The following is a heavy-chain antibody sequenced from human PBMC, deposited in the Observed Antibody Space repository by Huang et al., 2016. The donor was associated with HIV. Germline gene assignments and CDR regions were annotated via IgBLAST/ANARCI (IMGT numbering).Heavy chain of an antibody. D-gene: IGHD3-10*01. CDR2: ISYDGRSK. Sequence: QVQLVESGGGVVESGRSLRVSCAASGFSFSDSGMHWVRQAPGKVLEWVEVISYDGRSKFYADAVQGRFSISRDNAKNTVDLQRNSMRAGDTAVYYCAKDRRAYYYGSGIEYWGQGARVTVSS. CDR1: GFSFSDSG. V-gene: IGHV3-30*18. J-gene: IGHJ4*02. CDR3: AKDRRAYYYGSGIEY.